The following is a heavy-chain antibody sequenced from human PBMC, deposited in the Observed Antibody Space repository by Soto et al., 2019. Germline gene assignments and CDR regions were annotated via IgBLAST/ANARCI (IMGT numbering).Heavy chain of an antibody. CDR3: AGDPKSFVGVQALFPVAFDI. V-gene: IGHV3-23*01. Sequence: GGSLRLSCAASGFTFSSYAMSWVRQAPGKGLEWVSAISGSGGSTYYADSVKGRFTISRDNSKNTLYLQMNSLRAEDTAVYYCAGDPKSFVGVQALFPVAFDIWAQGTMVPVS. CDR1: GFTFSSYA. CDR2: ISGSGGST. J-gene: IGHJ3*02. D-gene: IGHD2-2*01.